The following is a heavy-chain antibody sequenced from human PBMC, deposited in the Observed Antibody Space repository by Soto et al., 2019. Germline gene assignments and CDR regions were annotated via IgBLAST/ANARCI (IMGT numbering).Heavy chain of an antibody. Sequence: SVKVSCNASGGTFSSYAISWVRQAPGQGPEWMGGIIPIFGTANYAQKFQGRVTITADESTSTAYMELSSLRSEDTAVYYCARDPDDSSGYYLLVYWGQGTQVTVSS. CDR1: GGTFSSYA. CDR3: ARDPDDSSGYYLLVY. CDR2: IIPIFGTA. V-gene: IGHV1-69*13. D-gene: IGHD3-22*01. J-gene: IGHJ4*02.